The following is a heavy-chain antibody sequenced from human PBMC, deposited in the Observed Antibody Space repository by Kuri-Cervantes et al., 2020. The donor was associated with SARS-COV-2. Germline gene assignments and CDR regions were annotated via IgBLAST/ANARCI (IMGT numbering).Heavy chain of an antibody. CDR2: IKSKTEGETT. CDR1: GFTFSNAW. Sequence: GESLKISCAASGFTFSNAWMNWVRQAPGKGLEWVGRIKSKTEGETTDYAAPVKGRFTISRDDSKNTLYLQMNNLKIEDTGFYYCTGRDFNYWGQGTLVTVSS. CDR3: TGRDFNY. V-gene: IGHV3-15*07. D-gene: IGHD3-3*01. J-gene: IGHJ4*02.